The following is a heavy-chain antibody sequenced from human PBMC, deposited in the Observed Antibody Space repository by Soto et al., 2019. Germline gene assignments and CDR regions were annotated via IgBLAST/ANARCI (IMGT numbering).Heavy chain of an antibody. CDR3: ARDGDSYDSSGYYYVSAFDI. CDR2: IYYSGST. D-gene: IGHD3-22*01. V-gene: IGHV4-30-4*01. CDR1: GGSISSGDYY. Sequence: PSETLSLTCTVSGGSISSGDYYWSWIRQPPGKGLEWIGYIYYSGSTYYNPSLKSRVTISVDTSKNQFSLKLSSVTAADTAVYYCARDGDSYDSSGYYYVSAFDIWGQGTMVTV. J-gene: IGHJ3*02.